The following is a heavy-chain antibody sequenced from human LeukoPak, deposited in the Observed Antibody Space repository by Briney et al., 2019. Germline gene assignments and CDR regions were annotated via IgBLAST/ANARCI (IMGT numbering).Heavy chain of an antibody. Sequence: GGSLRLSCAASGFTFSGYGMHWVRQAPGKGLEWVAVISYDGSNKYYADSVKGRFTISRDNSKNTLYLQMNSLRAEDTAVYYCAKEKDIVVVPAAPTFDPWGQGTLVTVSS. V-gene: IGHV3-30*18. J-gene: IGHJ5*02. D-gene: IGHD2-2*01. CDR3: AKEKDIVVVPAAPTFDP. CDR2: ISYDGSNK. CDR1: GFTFSGYG.